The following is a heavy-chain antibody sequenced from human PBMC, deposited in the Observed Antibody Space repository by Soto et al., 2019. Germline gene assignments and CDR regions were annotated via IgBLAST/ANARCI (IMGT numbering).Heavy chain of an antibody. V-gene: IGHV4-34*01. CDR2: INHSGST. J-gene: IGHJ4*02. CDR3: ARADDYIWGSYRQKFDY. D-gene: IGHD3-16*02. Sequence: QVQLQQWGAGLSKPSETLSLTCAVYGGSFSGYYWSWIRQPPGKGLEWIGEINHSGSTNYNPSLKSRVTISVDTSKNQFSLKLSSVTAADTAVYYCARADDYIWGSYRQKFDYWGQGTLVTVSS. CDR1: GGSFSGYY.